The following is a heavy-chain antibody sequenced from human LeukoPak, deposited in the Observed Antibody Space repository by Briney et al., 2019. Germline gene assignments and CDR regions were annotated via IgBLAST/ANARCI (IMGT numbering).Heavy chain of an antibody. CDR3: AKDRLGAAAGFFDY. Sequence: GGSLRLSCAASGFTFSSYALRWVRQAPGKGLEWVSGISDTGDSTYYADSVKGRFTISRDNSKNTLYLQMNSLRADDTAVYYCAKDRLGAAAGFFDYWGQGSLVTVSS. V-gene: IGHV3-23*01. CDR1: GFTFSSYA. D-gene: IGHD6-13*01. J-gene: IGHJ4*02. CDR2: ISDTGDST.